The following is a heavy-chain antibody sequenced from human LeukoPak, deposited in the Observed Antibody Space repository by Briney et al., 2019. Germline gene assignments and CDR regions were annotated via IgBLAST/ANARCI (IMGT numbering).Heavy chain of an antibody. CDR2: IDPSDSYT. J-gene: IGHJ6*04. CDR1: GYSFTSYW. D-gene: IGHD3-10*01. V-gene: IGHV5-10-1*01. CDR3: ARDFTDYDGSGSYGRGYYYYGMDV. Sequence: GESLKISCKGSGYSFTSYWISWVRPMPGKGVGWMGRIDPSDSYTNYSPSFQGHVTISADKSISTAYLQWSSLKASDTAMYYCARDFTDYDGSGSYGRGYYYYGMDVWGKGTTVTVSS.